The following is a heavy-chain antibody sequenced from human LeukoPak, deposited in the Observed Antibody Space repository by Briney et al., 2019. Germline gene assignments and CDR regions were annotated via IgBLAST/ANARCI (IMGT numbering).Heavy chain of an antibody. CDR1: GGSISSSSYY. V-gene: IGHV4-39*07. CDR2: IYYSGST. CDR3: ASHEPSGDYALYYYYGMDV. D-gene: IGHD4-17*01. Sequence: SETLSLTCTVSGGSISSSSYYWGWIRQPPGKGLEWIGSIYYSGSTYYNPSLKSRVTISVDTSKNQFSLKLSSVTAADTAVYYCASHEPSGDYALYYYYGMDVWGQGTTVTVSS. J-gene: IGHJ6*02.